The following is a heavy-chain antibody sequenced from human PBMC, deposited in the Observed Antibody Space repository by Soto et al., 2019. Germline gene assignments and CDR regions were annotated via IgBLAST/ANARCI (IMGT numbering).Heavy chain of an antibody. CDR1: GDSISNYY. Sequence: SETLSLTCGVSGDSISNYYWSWIRQPPGKSLEWIGYVYYDGSNNYNPSLKSRVTMSVDTSKNQFSLKLSSVTAADTAVYYCATAGSYRLDNWGLGTLVTVSS. CDR3: ATAGSYRLDN. CDR2: VYYDGSN. J-gene: IGHJ4*02. V-gene: IGHV4-59*08. D-gene: IGHD6-25*01.